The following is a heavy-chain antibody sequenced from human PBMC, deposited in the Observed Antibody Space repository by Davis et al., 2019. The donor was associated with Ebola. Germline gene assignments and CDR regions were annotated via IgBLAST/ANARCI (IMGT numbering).Heavy chain of an antibody. CDR3: ARGRLAAAGTIYYYYYGMDV. D-gene: IGHD6-13*01. CDR1: GGSISSGGYY. J-gene: IGHJ6*02. Sequence: MPSETLSLTCTVSGGSISSGGYYWSWICQPPGKGLEWIGEINHSGSTNYNPSLKSRVTISVDTSKNQFSLKLSSVTAADTAVYYCARGRLAAAGTIYYYYYGMDVWGQGTTVTVSS. CDR2: INHSGST. V-gene: IGHV4-39*07.